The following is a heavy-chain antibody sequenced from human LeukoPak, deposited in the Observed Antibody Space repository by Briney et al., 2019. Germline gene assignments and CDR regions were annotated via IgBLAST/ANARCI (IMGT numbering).Heavy chain of an antibody. D-gene: IGHD3-10*01. V-gene: IGHV1-18*01. CDR1: GYSFTSYG. J-gene: IGHJ4*02. CDR3: ARVSFYGSGSDY. CDR2: ISAYNGDT. Sequence: ASVKVSCKASGYSFTSYGISWVRQAPGQGLEWMGWISAYNGDTNYAQKLQGRVTTTTDTSTSTAYMELRSLTSDDTAVYYCARVSFYGSGSDYWGQGTLVTVSS.